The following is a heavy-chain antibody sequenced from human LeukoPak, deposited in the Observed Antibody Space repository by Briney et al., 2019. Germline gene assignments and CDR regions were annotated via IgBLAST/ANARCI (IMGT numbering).Heavy chain of an antibody. CDR1: GFTVSSNY. Sequence: GGSLRLSCAASGFTVSSNYLTWVRQAPGKGLEWVSLVYTGGATFYADSVKGRFTISRDNSKNTFYLQMDSLRAEDTAVYYCARSYSSSRGTFDYWGQGTLVTVSS. V-gene: IGHV3-66*01. CDR3: ARSYSSSRGTFDY. CDR2: VYTGGAT. D-gene: IGHD6-6*01. J-gene: IGHJ4*02.